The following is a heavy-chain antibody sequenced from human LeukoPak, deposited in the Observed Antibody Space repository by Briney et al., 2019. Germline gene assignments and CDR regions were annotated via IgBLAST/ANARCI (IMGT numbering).Heavy chain of an antibody. D-gene: IGHD3-22*01. V-gene: IGHV1-46*02. CDR1: GYTFNSYY. Sequence: ASVKVSFKASGYTFNSYYMHSVRQAPGQGLEWMGIINPSGGSTSYAQKFQGRVTMTRDTSTSTVYMELSSLMSEDTAVYYCARDFWDSSGSFDYCGQGTLVTVSS. CDR2: INPSGGST. J-gene: IGHJ4*02. CDR3: ARDFWDSSGSFDY.